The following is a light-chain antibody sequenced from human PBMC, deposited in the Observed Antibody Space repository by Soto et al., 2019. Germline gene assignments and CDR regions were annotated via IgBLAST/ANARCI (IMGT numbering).Light chain of an antibody. CDR3: SSYTNSFTWV. CDR1: SSDVGAYNY. CDR2: EVS. Sequence: QSALAQPASVSGSPGQSITISCTGTSSDVGAYNYVSWYQQHPGKAPKLIIFEVSNRPSGISNRFSGSKSGQTASLSISGLQAEDEADYYCSSYTNSFTWVFGGGTKRTVL. J-gene: IGLJ3*02. V-gene: IGLV2-14*01.